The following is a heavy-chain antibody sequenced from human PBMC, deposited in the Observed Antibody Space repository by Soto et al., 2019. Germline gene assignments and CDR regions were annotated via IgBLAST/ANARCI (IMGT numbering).Heavy chain of an antibody. V-gene: IGHV1-8*01. J-gene: IGHJ3*02. CDR3: ASQRGYSTNGVCSDAFDI. Sequence: QVQLVQSGSEVKKPGASVKVSCKASGYTFPSYDINWVRQATGKGLEWMGWMNPNSGNTGYAQKFQGRVTMTRHTSISTAYMELSSLRSEDTAVYYCASQRGYSTNGVCSDAFDIWGQGTMVTVSS. D-gene: IGHD2-8*01. CDR2: MNPNSGNT. CDR1: GYTFPSYD.